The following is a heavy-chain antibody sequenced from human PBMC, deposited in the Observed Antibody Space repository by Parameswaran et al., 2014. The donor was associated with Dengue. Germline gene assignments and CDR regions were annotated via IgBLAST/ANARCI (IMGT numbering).Heavy chain of an antibody. CDR2: ISSSGSTI. D-gene: IGHD5-18*01. CDR3: AREWKWFGGVQLWLVGWFDP. V-gene: IGHV3-48*03. J-gene: IGHJ5*02. Sequence: VRQAPGKGLEWVSYISSSGSTIYYADSVKGRFTISRDNAKNSLYLQMNSLRAEDTAVYYCAREWKWFGGVQLWLVGWFDPWGQGTLVTVSS.